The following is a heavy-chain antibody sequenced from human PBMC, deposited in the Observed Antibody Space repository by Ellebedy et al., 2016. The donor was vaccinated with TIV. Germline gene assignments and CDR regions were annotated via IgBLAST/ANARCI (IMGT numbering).Heavy chain of an antibody. D-gene: IGHD3-22*01. J-gene: IGHJ6*04. CDR1: GDSVNSGGNS. Sequence: LRLXCAVSGDSVNSGGNSWSWVRLPPGRGLEWIGYILFSGSTYYSPSLRSRLTISLDRSNNQISLKLTSVTAADTAVYYCARGALNYDTTGHRLDVWGKGTTVTVSS. V-gene: IGHV4-30-2*01. CDR3: ARGALNYDTTGHRLDV. CDR2: ILFSGST.